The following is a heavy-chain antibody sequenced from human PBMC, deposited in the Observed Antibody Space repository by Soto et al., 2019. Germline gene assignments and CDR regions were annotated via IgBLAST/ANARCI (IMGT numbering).Heavy chain of an antibody. CDR3: ARMDCSGGSCYPFDY. CDR2: IYPGDSDT. D-gene: IGHD2-15*01. V-gene: IGHV5-51*01. CDR1: GYSFTSYW. Sequence: GESLKISCKGSGYSFTSYWIGWVRQMPGKGLEWMGIIYPGDSDTRYSPSFQGQVTISADKSISTAYLQWSSLRASDTAMYYCARMDCSGGSCYPFDYWGQGTLVTVSS. J-gene: IGHJ4*02.